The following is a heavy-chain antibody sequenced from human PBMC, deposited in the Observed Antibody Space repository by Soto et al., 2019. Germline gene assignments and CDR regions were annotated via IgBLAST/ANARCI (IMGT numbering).Heavy chain of an antibody. CDR3: VRKTGTTFLGSFFDH. CDR1: GVSITSGDNY. J-gene: IGHJ4*02. CDR2: IFYIGNA. Sequence: QVQLQETGPGLVKPSQTLSLTCTVSGVSITSGDNYWSWIRQPPGKGLEWIGYIFYIGNAYYNPSLQSQVTISVDTSRNQFSLRLTSVTAADTAVYYCVRKTGTTFLGSFFDHWGQGTLVTVSS. V-gene: IGHV4-30-4*01. D-gene: IGHD1-7*01.